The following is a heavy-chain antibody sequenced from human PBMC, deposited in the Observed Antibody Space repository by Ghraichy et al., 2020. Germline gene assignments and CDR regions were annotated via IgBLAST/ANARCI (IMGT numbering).Heavy chain of an antibody. CDR1: GFTFSNYA. Sequence: GGSLRLSCAASGFTFSNYAMIWVRQAPGKGLEWVSGISGSGGDTYYVDSVKGRFTISRDNSKNTVYLQMNSLRAEDTALYYCAKVIAAGTSTIAYYYNGMDVWGQGTTVTVSS. J-gene: IGHJ6*02. D-gene: IGHD6-13*01. CDR3: AKVIAAGTSTIAYYYNGMDV. CDR2: ISGSGGDT. V-gene: IGHV3-23*01.